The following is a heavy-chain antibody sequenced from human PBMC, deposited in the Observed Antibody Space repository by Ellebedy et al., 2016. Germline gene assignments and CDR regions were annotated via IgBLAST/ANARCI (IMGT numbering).Heavy chain of an antibody. CDR1: AYSVTTNC. V-gene: IGHV5-51*01. J-gene: IGHJ4*02. CDR2: RCPGDSEI. D-gene: IGHD3-10*01. CDR3: ARWLSRRGNGSGRRGDY. Sequence: GGSLRLXCKGSAYSVTTNCIGWVRQMPGKGLEWVAFRCPGDSEIRYNPSLQGRVTISADKSTSTAYLQWSSLRASDTATYYCARWLSRRGNGSGRRGDYWGQGTLVTVTS.